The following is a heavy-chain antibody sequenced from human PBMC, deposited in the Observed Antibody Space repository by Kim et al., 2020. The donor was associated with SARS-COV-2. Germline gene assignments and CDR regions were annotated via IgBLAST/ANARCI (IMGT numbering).Heavy chain of an antibody. D-gene: IGHD1-26*01. CDR1: GFTFSSYA. J-gene: IGHJ4*02. CDR2: ISGSGGST. V-gene: IGHV3-23*01. Sequence: GGSLRLSCAASGFTFSSYAMSWVRQAPGKGLEWVSAISGSGGSTYYADSVKGRFTISRDNSKNTLYLQMNSLRAEDTAVYYCAKDSGSLNSGSSFDYWGQGTLVTVSS. CDR3: AKDSGSLNSGSSFDY.